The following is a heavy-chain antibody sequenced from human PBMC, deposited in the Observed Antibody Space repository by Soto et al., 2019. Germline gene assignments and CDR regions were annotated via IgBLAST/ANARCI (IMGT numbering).Heavy chain of an antibody. J-gene: IGHJ4*02. CDR3: ARDTHPIAAAGTGHY. D-gene: IGHD6-13*01. CDR2: INAGNGNT. CDR1: GYTFTSYA. Sequence: RASVKVSCKASGYTFTSYAMHWVRQAPGQRLEWMGWINAGNGNTKYSQKFQGRVTITRDTSASTAYMELSSLRSEDTAVYYCARDTHPIAAAGTGHYWGQGTLVTVSS. V-gene: IGHV1-3*01.